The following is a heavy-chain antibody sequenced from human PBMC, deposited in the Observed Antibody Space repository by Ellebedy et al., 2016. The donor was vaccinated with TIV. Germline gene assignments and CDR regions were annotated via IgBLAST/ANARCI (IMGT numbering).Heavy chain of an antibody. Sequence: AASVKVSCKPSGYTFAAYYIHWVRQAPGQGLEWMGWLNPNTGVTHYAQNFQGRVTMTSDTSISAAYMELNILMSDDTAIYYCARDFRQNWNDPTGVWFDPWGQGTLVTVSS. CDR1: GYTFAAYY. J-gene: IGHJ5*02. CDR2: LNPNTGVT. V-gene: IGHV1-2*02. D-gene: IGHD1-1*01. CDR3: ARDFRQNWNDPTGVWFDP.